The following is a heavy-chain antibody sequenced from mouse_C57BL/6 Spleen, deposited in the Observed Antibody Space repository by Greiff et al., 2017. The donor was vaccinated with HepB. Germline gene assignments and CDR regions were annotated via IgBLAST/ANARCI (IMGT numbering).Heavy chain of an antibody. CDR1: GYAFTNYL. Sequence: VQLQQSGAELVRPGTSVKVSCKASGYAFTNYLIEWVKQRPGQGLEWIGVINPGSGGTNYNEKFKGKATLTADKSSSTAYMQLSSLTSEDSAVYFCAREITTSAYGGQGTLVTVSA. J-gene: IGHJ3*01. CDR3: AREITTSAY. CDR2: INPGSGGT. D-gene: IGHD1-1*01. V-gene: IGHV1-54*01.